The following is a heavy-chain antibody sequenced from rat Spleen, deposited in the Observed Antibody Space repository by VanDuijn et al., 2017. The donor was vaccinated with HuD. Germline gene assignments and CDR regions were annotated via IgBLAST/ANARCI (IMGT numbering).Heavy chain of an antibody. CDR2: MWSGGST. Sequence: QVQLKESGPGLVQPSQTLFLACTVSGFSLTNYHVTWVRQPPGKGLEWMGVMWSGGSTAYNSALKSRLSISRDTSKSQVFLKMNSVQTEDTAMYFCARLGDYWGQGVMVTVSS. CDR1: GFSLTNYH. CDR3: ARLGDY. D-gene: IGHD5-1*01. V-gene: IGHV2-15*01. J-gene: IGHJ2*01.